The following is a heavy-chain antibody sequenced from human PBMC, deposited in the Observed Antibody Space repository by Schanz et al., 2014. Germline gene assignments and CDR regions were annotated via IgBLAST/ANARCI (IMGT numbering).Heavy chain of an antibody. CDR2: INPSGGST. CDR1: GYTFTSYY. Sequence: QVQLVQSGAEVKKPGASVKVSCKASGYTFTSYYMHWVRQAPGQGLEWMGIINPSGGSTSYAQKFQGRVTMTADKSTSTVYMEVSGLRSEDTAVYYCAKVDRTRYYAMDVWGQGTTVTV. CDR3: AKVDRTRYYAMDV. D-gene: IGHD3-9*01. J-gene: IGHJ6*02. V-gene: IGHV1-46*01.